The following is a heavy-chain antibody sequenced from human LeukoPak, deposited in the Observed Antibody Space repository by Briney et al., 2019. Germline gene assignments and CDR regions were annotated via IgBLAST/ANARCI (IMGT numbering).Heavy chain of an antibody. Sequence: SETLSLTCAVYGGSFSGYYWSWIRQPPGKGLEWIGEINHSGSTNYNPSLKSRVTISVDTSKNQFSLKLSSVTAADTAVYYCARGRYTSYDYWGQGTLVTVPS. CDR3: ARGRYTSYDY. V-gene: IGHV4-34*01. D-gene: IGHD3-16*02. CDR1: GGSFSGYY. J-gene: IGHJ4*02. CDR2: INHSGST.